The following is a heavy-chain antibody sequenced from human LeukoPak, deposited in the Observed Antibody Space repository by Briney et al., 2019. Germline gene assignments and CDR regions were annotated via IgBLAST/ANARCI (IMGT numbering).Heavy chain of an antibody. Sequence: GASVKVSCKASGGTFSSYAISWVRQAPGQGLEWMGRIIPILGIANYAQKFQGRVTITADKSTSTAYMELSSLRSEDTAVYYCARMYYYDSSGYYYYFDYWGQGTLVTVSS. D-gene: IGHD3-22*01. J-gene: IGHJ4*02. V-gene: IGHV1-69*04. CDR3: ARMYYYDSSGYYYYFDY. CDR1: GGTFSSYA. CDR2: IIPILGIA.